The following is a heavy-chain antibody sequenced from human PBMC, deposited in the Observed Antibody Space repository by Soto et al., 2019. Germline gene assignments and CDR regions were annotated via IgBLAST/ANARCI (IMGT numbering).Heavy chain of an antibody. D-gene: IGHD2-2*01. CDR1: GGSISSYY. Sequence: PSETLSLTCTVSGGSISSYYWSWIRQPPGKGLEWIGYIYYSGSTNYNPSLKSRVTISVDTSKNQFSLKLSSVTAADTAVYYCARGSYCSSTSCYYRPYYYYYYMDVWGKGTTVTVSS. J-gene: IGHJ6*03. CDR3: ARGSYCSSTSCYYRPYYYYYYMDV. CDR2: IYYSGST. V-gene: IGHV4-59*08.